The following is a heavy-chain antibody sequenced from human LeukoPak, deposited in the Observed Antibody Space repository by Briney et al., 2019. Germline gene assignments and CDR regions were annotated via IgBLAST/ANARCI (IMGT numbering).Heavy chain of an antibody. CDR1: GDSMSSGAFF. V-gene: IGHV4-61*02. J-gene: IGHJ1*01. CDR2: VFSSGST. D-gene: IGHD2-8*01. Sequence: PSETLSLTCSVSGDSMSSGAFFWSWIRHPAGQGLEWIGRVFSSGSTFYSPSLKSRVSMSVDTSNSHFSLNMTSVTAADTALYYCAAMRGMKVMAWGQGTLVTVSS. CDR3: AAMRGMKVMA.